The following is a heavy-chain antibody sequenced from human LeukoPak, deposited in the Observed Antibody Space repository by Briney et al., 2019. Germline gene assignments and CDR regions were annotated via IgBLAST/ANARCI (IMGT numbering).Heavy chain of an antibody. Sequence: SETLSLTCTVSGGSISSYYWSWIRQPPGKGLEWIGYIYYSGSTNYNPSLKSRVTISVDTSKNQFSLKLSSVTAADTAVHCCASGYGPYGFDIWGQGTMVTVSS. CDR1: GGSISSYY. J-gene: IGHJ3*02. D-gene: IGHD2-15*01. CDR2: IYYSGST. V-gene: IGHV4-59*12. CDR3: ASGYGPYGFDI.